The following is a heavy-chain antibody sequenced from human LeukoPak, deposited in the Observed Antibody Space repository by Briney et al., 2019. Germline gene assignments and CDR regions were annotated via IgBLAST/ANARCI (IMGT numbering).Heavy chain of an antibody. V-gene: IGHV3-30*18. D-gene: IGHD6-19*01. Sequence: PGRSLRLSCAASGFTFSSYGMHWVRQAPGKGLEWVAVISYDGSNKYYADSVKGRFTISRDNSKNKLYLQMNSLRAEDTAVYYCAKDQQWLEGAFDYWGQGTLVTVSS. J-gene: IGHJ4*02. CDR1: GFTFSSYG. CDR2: ISYDGSNK. CDR3: AKDQQWLEGAFDY.